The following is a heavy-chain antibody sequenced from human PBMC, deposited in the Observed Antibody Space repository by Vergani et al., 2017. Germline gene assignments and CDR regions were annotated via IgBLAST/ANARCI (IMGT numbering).Heavy chain of an antibody. CDR2: ISSSSSYI. V-gene: IGHV3-21*04. Sequence: EVQMVESGGGLVKPGGSLRLSCVASGFTFSHYSMNWVRQAPGKGLEWVSSISSSSSYIYYADSVKGRFTISRDNAKNSLYLQMNSLRADDTAVYYCTKGSRGYTGYFFDYWGQGTLATVSS. D-gene: IGHD5-12*01. CDR3: TKGSRGYTGYFFDY. J-gene: IGHJ4*02. CDR1: GFTFSHYS.